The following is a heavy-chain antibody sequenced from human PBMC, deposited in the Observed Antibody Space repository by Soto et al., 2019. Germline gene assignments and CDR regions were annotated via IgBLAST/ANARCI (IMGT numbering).Heavy chain of an antibody. CDR3: ASEALLRYFDL. V-gene: IGHV3-30-3*01. CDR1: GFTFQRST. J-gene: IGHJ4*02. CDR2: ISYDGSQQ. D-gene: IGHD2-15*01. Sequence: SLRLSCTTSGFTFQRSTMPWVRQAPGKGLEWVAAISYDGSQQFYVDSVRGRFTISRDNSKNILSLQMNGLRGDDTAVYFCASEALLRYFDLWGQGTLVTVSS.